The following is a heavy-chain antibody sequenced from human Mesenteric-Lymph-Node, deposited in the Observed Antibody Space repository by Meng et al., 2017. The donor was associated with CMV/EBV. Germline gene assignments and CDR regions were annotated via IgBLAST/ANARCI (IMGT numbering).Heavy chain of an antibody. J-gene: IGHJ6*02. CDR3: ARDSTEYYDFWSGYPPYYYGMDV. CDR2: ISSSSSYI. CDR1: GFTFSSYS. D-gene: IGHD3-3*01. Sequence: LSLTCAASGFTFSSYSMNWVRQAPGKGLEWVSSISSSSSYIYYADSVKGRFTISRDNAKNSLYLQMNSLRAEDTAVYYCARDSTEYYDFWSGYPPYYYGMDVWGQGTTVTVSS. V-gene: IGHV3-21*01.